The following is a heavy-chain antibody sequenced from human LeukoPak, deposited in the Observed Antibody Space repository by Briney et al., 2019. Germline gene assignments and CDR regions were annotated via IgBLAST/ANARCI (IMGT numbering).Heavy chain of an antibody. CDR1: GFTFTNYW. CDR3: ARLKDAVTIFDC. J-gene: IGHJ5*01. Sequence: GGPLRLSCIASGFTFTNYWVSWVRQAPGKGLEWVASIKEDGSDKRYVDAVEGRFTISRDNTKNSLYVQMSSLGAEDTAMYYCARLKDAVTIFDCWGQGILVTVSS. CDR2: IKEDGSDK. D-gene: IGHD4-17*01. V-gene: IGHV3-7*01.